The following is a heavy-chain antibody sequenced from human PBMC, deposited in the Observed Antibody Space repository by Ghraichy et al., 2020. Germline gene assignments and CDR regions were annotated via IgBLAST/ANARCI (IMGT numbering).Heavy chain of an antibody. J-gene: IGHJ6*02. D-gene: IGHD3-3*01. V-gene: IGHV4-31*03. CDR3: ARRSGYIVGGMDV. CDR1: GGSISSGGYY. Sequence: SETLSLTCTVSGGSISSGGYYWSWIRQHPGKGLEWIGYIYYSGNTSYNPSLKSRVTISVDTSKNQFSLKLSSVTAADTAVYYCARRSGYIVGGMDVWGQGTTVTVSS. CDR2: IYYSGNT.